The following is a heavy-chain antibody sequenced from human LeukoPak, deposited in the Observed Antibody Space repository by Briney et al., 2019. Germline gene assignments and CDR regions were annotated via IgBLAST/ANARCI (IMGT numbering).Heavy chain of an antibody. CDR3: ARDLEGATTEHDY. CDR1: GFTFSSYS. CDR2: ISSSSSYI. Sequence: AGGSLRLSCAASGFTFSSYSMNWVRQAPGKGLEWVSSISSSSSYIYYADSVKGRFTISRDNAKNSLYLQMNSLRAEDTAVYYCARDLEGATTEHDYWGQGTLVAVSS. V-gene: IGHV3-21*01. J-gene: IGHJ4*02. D-gene: IGHD1-26*01.